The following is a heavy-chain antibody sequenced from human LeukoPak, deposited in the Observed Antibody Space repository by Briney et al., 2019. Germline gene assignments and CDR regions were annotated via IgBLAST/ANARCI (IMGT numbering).Heavy chain of an antibody. J-gene: IGHJ4*02. V-gene: IGHV1-69*02. D-gene: IGHD3-3*01. CDR3: ASEGITIFEVVIQAKFDY. CDR1: GGTFSSYT. CDR2: IIPILGIA. Sequence: ASVKVSCKASGGTFSSYTISWVRQAPGQGLEWMGRIIPILGIANYAQKFQGRVTITADKSTSTAYMELSSLRSEDTAVYYCASEGITIFEVVIQAKFDYWGQGTLVTVSS.